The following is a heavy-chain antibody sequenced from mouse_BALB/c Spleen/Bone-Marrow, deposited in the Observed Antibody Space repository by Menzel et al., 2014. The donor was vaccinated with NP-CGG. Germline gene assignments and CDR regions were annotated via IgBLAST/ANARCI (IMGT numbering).Heavy chain of an antibody. D-gene: IGHD1-1*01. Sequence: QVQLQQSGAELVKPGASVRLSCKTSGYTFTNYWMHWVKQRPGQGLEWIGDINPSNGRATYSEKFKSKATLTVDKSSSTAYMQLSSLTSEDSAVYYCARYYNYYLDVWGAGTTVTVSS. CDR2: INPSNGRA. CDR1: GYTFTNYW. V-gene: IGHV1S81*02. CDR3: ARYYNYYLDV. J-gene: IGHJ1*01.